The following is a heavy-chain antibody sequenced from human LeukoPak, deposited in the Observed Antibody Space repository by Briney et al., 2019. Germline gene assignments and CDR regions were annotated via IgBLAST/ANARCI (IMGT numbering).Heavy chain of an antibody. CDR2: VSGSGGNT. D-gene: IGHD3-22*01. CDR3: AKVTHYFDGSAFNDY. J-gene: IGHJ4*02. Sequence: GGSLRLSCATSGFTFSNYAMNWVRQAPGKGLEWVSAVSGSGGNTYYADSVKGRFTISRDNSKNTLHLQMNTLRAEDTAVYYCAKVTHYFDGSAFNDYWGQGTLVTVSS. V-gene: IGHV3-23*01. CDR1: GFTFSNYA.